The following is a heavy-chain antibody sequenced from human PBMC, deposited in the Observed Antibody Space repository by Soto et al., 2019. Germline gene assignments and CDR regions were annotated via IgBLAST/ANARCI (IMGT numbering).Heavy chain of an antibody. CDR1: GGPISVYD. J-gene: IGHJ3*01. Sequence: SETLALTCTVSGGPISVYDWAWIRQPPGKELEWIGYISYTGSTNYNPSLKSRVTISVDTSKNQFSLKLSSVTAADTAVYYCAREGYSSSWYLAGAFDLWGQGTMVTVSS. CDR3: AREGYSSSWYLAGAFDL. V-gene: IGHV4-59*01. CDR2: ISYTGST. D-gene: IGHD6-13*01.